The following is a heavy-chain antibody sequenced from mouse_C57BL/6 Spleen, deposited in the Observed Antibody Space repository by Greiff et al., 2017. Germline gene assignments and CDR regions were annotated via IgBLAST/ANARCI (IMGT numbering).Heavy chain of an antibody. CDR3: AREEGNYDAMDY. V-gene: IGHV1-76*01. D-gene: IGHD2-1*01. CDR1: GYTFTDYY. J-gene: IGHJ4*01. CDR2: IYPGSGNT. Sequence: QVQLKESGAELVRPGASVKLSCKASGYTFTDYYINWVKQRPGQGLEWIARIYPGSGNTYYNEKFKGKATLTAEKSSSTAYMQLSSLTSEDSAVYFCAREEGNYDAMDYWGQGTSVTVSS.